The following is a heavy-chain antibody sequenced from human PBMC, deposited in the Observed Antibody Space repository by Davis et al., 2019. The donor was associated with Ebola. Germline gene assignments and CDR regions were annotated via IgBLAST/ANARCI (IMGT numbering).Heavy chain of an antibody. CDR3: AREDLYDILTGYYSHYYYYGMDV. V-gene: IGHV3-7*01. CDR2: IKQDGSEK. J-gene: IGHJ6*02. CDR1: GFSFRTYW. D-gene: IGHD3-9*01. Sequence: GESLKISCTASGFSFRTYWMSWVRQAPGKGLEWVANIKQDGSEKYYVDSVKGRFTISRDNAKNSLYLQMNSLRAEDTAVYYCAREDLYDILTGYYSHYYYYGMDVWGQGTTVTVSS.